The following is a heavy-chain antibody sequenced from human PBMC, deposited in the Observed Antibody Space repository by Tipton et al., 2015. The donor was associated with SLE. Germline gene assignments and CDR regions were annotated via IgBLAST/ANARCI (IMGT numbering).Heavy chain of an antibody. CDR3: ARGDYYDSSGYYFDAFDI. Sequence: TLSLTCAVYGGSFSGYYWSWIRQPPGKGLEWIGYIYYSGSTYYNPSLKSRVTISVDTSKNQFSLKLSSVTAADTAVYYCARGDYYDSSGYYFDAFDIWGRGTMVTVSS. CDR2: IYYSGST. V-gene: IGHV4-34*01. D-gene: IGHD3-22*01. J-gene: IGHJ3*02. CDR1: GGSFSGYY.